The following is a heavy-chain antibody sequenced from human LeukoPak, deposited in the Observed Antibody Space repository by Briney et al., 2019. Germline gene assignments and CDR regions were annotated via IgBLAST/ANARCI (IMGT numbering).Heavy chain of an antibody. CDR3: ARTGYSSSWYWFDP. V-gene: IGHV4-59*08. CDR1: GGSISSYY. D-gene: IGHD6-13*01. J-gene: IGHJ5*02. Sequence: SETLSLTCTVSGGSISSYYWSWIRQPPGKGLEWIGYIYYSGSTNYNPSLKSRVTILVDTSKNQFSLKLSSVTAADTAVYYCARTGYSSSWYWFDPWGQGTLVTVSS. CDR2: IYYSGST.